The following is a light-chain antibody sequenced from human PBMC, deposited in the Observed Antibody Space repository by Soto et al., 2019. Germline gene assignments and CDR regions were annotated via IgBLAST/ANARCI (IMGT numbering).Light chain of an antibody. J-gene: IGLJ2*01. CDR1: SSNIGNNR. V-gene: IGLV1-51*01. Sequence: QSVLTQPPSVSAAPGQTVTISCSGSSSNIGNNRVSWYQQLPGTAPKVVIYDDDRRPSGIPDRFSGSKAGTSATLAITGLQTGDEADYYCGTWDTSLTGGVFGGGTQLTVL. CDR3: GTWDTSLTGGV. CDR2: DDD.